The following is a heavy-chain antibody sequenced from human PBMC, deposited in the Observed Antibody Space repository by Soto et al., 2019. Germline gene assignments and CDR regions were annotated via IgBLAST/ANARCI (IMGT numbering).Heavy chain of an antibody. D-gene: IGHD6-6*01. Sequence: LGGYLRLSCSASGFTFTSYSIDWVRQAPGKGLEWVSSISSSSSYIYYADSVKGRFTISRDNAKNSLYLQMNSLRAEDTAVYYCPGSSQLQLVTFWFDPWGQGTLVTVSS. CDR1: GFTFTSYS. V-gene: IGHV3-21*01. J-gene: IGHJ5*02. CDR3: PGSSQLQLVTFWFDP. CDR2: ISSSSSYI.